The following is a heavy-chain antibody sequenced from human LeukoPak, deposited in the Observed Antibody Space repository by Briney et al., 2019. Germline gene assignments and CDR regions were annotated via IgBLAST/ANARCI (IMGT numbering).Heavy chain of an antibody. Sequence: ASVKVSCKASGYTFTTYGITWVRQAPGQGLEWMGWISAYNGNTNYAQKLQGRVTMTTDTSTSTAYMELRSLRSDDAAVYYCARALVDGYKELGYWGQGTLVTVSS. CDR1: GYTFTTYG. D-gene: IGHD5-24*01. CDR3: ARALVDGYKELGY. J-gene: IGHJ4*02. CDR2: ISAYNGNT. V-gene: IGHV1-18*01.